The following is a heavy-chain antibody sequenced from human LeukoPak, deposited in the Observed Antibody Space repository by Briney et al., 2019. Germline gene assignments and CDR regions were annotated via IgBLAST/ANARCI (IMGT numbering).Heavy chain of an antibody. CDR2: IYTSGST. D-gene: IGHD3-16*02. J-gene: IGHJ4*02. Sequence: ASETLSLTCTVSGGSISSSSYYWGWIRQPPGKGLEWIGRIYTSGSTNYNPSLKSRVTMSVDTSKNQFSLKLSSVTAADTAVYYCARDQNDYVWGSYRYEEYYFDYWGQGTLVTVSS. CDR3: ARDQNDYVWGSYRYEEYYFDY. CDR1: GGSISSSSYY. V-gene: IGHV4-39*07.